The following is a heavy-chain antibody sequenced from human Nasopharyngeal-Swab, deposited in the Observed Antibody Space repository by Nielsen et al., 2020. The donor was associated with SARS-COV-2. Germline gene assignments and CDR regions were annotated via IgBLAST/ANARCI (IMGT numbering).Heavy chain of an antibody. CDR2: IYYSGST. CDR1: GGSISNSY. Sequence: SETLSLTCTVSGGSISNSYWSWIRQPPGKGLEWIGYIYYSGSTNYNPSLKGRVTISVDTSKNKFSLKLSSVTAADTAVYYCARAREYSYGPRSYYFDYWGQGTLVTVSS. J-gene: IGHJ4*02. D-gene: IGHD5-18*01. V-gene: IGHV4-59*01. CDR3: ARAREYSYGPRSYYFDY.